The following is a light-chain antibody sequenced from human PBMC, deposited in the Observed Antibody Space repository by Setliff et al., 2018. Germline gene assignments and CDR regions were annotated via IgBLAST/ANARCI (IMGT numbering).Light chain of an antibody. CDR2: AAS. V-gene: IGKV1-17*03. J-gene: IGKJ1*01. CDR1: QGIKNH. Sequence: DIQMTQSPSAVSASVGDRVSITCRASQGIKNHLAWFQQKPGQAPRRLIYAASSLQRGVPSRFGGSGSGTEFTLTITSLQPEDFATYYCLQHNSYPRTFGQGTKVDMK. CDR3: LQHNSYPRT.